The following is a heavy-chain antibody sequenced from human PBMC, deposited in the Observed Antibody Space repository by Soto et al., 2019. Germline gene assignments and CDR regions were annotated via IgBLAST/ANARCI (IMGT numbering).Heavy chain of an antibody. Sequence: SLKVSCTASGGAFSSYAITWVRHAPEQGLEWMGGIIPIFGTANYAQKFQGRVTITADESTSTAYMELSSLRSEDTAVYYCARGISIAAAGTPYNRFDPWRQGTLVTVSS. CDR1: GGAFSSYA. V-gene: IGHV1-69*13. CDR3: ARGISIAAAGTPYNRFDP. CDR2: IIPIFGTA. D-gene: IGHD6-13*01. J-gene: IGHJ5*02.